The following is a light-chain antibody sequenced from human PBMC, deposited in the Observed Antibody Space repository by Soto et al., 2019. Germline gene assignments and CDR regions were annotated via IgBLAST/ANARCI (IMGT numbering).Light chain of an antibody. CDR1: SSDVGAYHY. V-gene: IGLV2-14*01. CDR2: EVS. J-gene: IGLJ2*01. Sequence: QSALTQPPSASGSPGQSVTISCTGTSSDVGAYHYVSWYQQHPGKAPKLMIYEVSNRPSGVSNRFSGSKSGNTASLTISGLQAEDEADYYCSSYTSSSTVVFGGGTKLTVL. CDR3: SSYTSSSTVV.